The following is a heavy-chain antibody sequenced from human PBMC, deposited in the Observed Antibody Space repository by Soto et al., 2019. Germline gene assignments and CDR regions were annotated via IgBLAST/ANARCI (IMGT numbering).Heavy chain of an antibody. Sequence: SETLSLTCTVSGGSISTYYWSWIRQPPGKGLEWIGYIYYGGSTNYNPSLKSRVTISVDTSKNQFSLKLSSVTAADTAVYYCARGGQWLSWGTFDYWGQGTLVTVSS. CDR3: ARGGQWLSWGTFDY. J-gene: IGHJ4*02. V-gene: IGHV4-59*01. D-gene: IGHD6-19*01. CDR2: IYYGGST. CDR1: GGSISTYY.